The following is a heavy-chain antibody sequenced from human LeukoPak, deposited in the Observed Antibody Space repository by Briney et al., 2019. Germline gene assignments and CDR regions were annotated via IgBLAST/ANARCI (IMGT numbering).Heavy chain of an antibody. V-gene: IGHV7-4-1*02. CDR2: INTNTGNP. CDR3: ARKTGYSSSWYKRDDAFDI. D-gene: IGHD6-13*01. CDR1: GYTFTSYA. J-gene: IGHJ3*02. Sequence: ASVKVSCKASGYTFTSYAMNWVRQAPGQGLEWMGWINTNTGNPTYAQGFTGRFVFSLDTSVSTAYLQISSLKAEDTAVYYCARKTGYSSSWYKRDDAFDIWGQGTMVTVSS.